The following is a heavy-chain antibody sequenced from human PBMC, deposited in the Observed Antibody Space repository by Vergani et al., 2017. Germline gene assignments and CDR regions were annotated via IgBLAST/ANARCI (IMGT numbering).Heavy chain of an antibody. V-gene: IGHV3-30*02. D-gene: IGHD3-16*01. J-gene: IGHJ4*02. CDR2: LQFDGSNQ. CDR1: GFTLSHYD. Sequence: QVQLVESGGGVVQRGGSLRLSCATSGFTLSHYDMQWIRQGPGKGMEFVAFLQFDGSNQYYADSVKGRFTLSRDFSKNTLYLQMNSLRTDDTATYYCAKHFKGWGIDYWGQGTQVIVSS. CDR3: AKHFKGWGIDY.